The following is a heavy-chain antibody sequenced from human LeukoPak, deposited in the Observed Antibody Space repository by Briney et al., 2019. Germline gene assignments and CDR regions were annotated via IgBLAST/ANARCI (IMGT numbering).Heavy chain of an antibody. CDR3: ARRVPAAIMVEKLTYNWFDG. Sequence: ASVKVSCKASGGTFSSYAISWVRQAPGQGLEWMGGIIPIFGTANYAQKFQGRVTITADESTSTAYLELSRLRSEDTAVYYCARRVPAAIMVEKLTYNWFDGWGQGTLVTVSS. D-gene: IGHD2-2*02. CDR1: GGTFSSYA. J-gene: IGHJ5*02. V-gene: IGHV1-69*13. CDR2: IIPIFGTA.